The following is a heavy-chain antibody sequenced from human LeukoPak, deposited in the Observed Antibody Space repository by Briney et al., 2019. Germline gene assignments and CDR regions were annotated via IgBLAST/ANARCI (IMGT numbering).Heavy chain of an antibody. J-gene: IGHJ4*02. D-gene: IGHD2-15*01. CDR1: GFTFSSYA. V-gene: IGHV3-23*01. Sequence: GGSLRLSCAASGFTFSSYAMSWVRQAPGKGLEWVSAISGSGGSTYYADSVKGRFTISRDNSKNTLYLQMSSLRAEETDVYYCAKVRVLVGDLFDYWGQGTLVTVSS. CDR3: AKVRVLVGDLFDY. CDR2: ISGSGGST.